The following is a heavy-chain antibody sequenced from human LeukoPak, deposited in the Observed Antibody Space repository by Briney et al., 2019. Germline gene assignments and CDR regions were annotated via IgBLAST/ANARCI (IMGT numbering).Heavy chain of an antibody. Sequence: SETLSLTCTVSGDSISSYYWSWIRQPAGKGLEWIGRIYTSGSPNYNPSLKSRVTMSVDTSKNQFSLKLSSVTAADTALYYCARIRLGYNYGPIDHWGQGALVTVSS. J-gene: IGHJ4*02. CDR2: IYTSGSP. D-gene: IGHD5-18*01. CDR1: GDSISSYY. CDR3: ARIRLGYNYGPIDH. V-gene: IGHV4-4*07.